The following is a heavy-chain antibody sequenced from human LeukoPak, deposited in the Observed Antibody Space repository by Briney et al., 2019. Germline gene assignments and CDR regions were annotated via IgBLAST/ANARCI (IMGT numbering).Heavy chain of an antibody. D-gene: IGHD4-11*01. Sequence: GGSLRLSCAASGFTFSSYAMHWVRQAPGKGLEWVAVISYDGSNKYYADSVKGRFTISRDNSKNTLYLQMNSLRAEDTAVYYCARGRGTTTSPYYFDYWGQGTLVTVS. CDR2: ISYDGSNK. J-gene: IGHJ4*02. CDR3: ARGRGTTTSPYYFDY. V-gene: IGHV3-30-3*01. CDR1: GFTFSSYA.